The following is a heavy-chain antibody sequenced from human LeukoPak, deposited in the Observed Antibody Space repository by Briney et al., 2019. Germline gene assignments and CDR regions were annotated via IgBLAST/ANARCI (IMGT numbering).Heavy chain of an antibody. CDR1: GFTVSSSH. CDR3: ARGDGYNFFLH. CDR2: FYIDGRT. D-gene: IGHD5-24*01. V-gene: IGHV3-53*01. Sequence: GGSLKLSCAASGFTVSSSHMSWVRQAPGRGLEWVSVFYIDGRTYYADSVRGRFTISTDNSKNTVYLQMSSLRAEDTAVYYCARGDGYNFFLHWGQGTLVTVSS. J-gene: IGHJ1*01.